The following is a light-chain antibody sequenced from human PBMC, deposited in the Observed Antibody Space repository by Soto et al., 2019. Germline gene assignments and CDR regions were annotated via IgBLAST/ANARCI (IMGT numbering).Light chain of an antibody. CDR1: QSVSSN. Sequence: EIVLTHSPGTLSLSPCDRATLSCRASQSVSSNLAWYQQKPGQAPRLLIYGASSRATGIPDRFSGSGSGTDFTLTISRLEPEDFAVYYCQQYGSTFGQGTKVDNK. CDR2: GAS. CDR3: QQYGST. V-gene: IGKV3-20*01. J-gene: IGKJ1*01.